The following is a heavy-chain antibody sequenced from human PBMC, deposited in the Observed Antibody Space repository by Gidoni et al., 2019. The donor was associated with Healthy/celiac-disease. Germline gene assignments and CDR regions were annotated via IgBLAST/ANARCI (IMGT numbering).Heavy chain of an antibody. Sequence: QVQLQESGPGLVQPSPTLSLTCTVSGGSISSGGYYWSWIRQHPGKPLEWIGYIYYSGSTYYNPSLKSRVTISVDTSKNQFSLKLSSVTAADTAVYYCARAPVHYYDMSENGDWGQGTLVTVSS. CDR2: IYYSGST. CDR3: ARAPVHYYDMSENGD. J-gene: IGHJ4*02. V-gene: IGHV4-31*03. D-gene: IGHD3-22*01. CDR1: GGSISSGGYY.